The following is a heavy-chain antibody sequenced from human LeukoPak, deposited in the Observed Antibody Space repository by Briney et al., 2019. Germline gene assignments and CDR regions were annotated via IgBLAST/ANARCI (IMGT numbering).Heavy chain of an antibody. CDR1: GFTFSSHS. CDR3: AKDQRGAYCSSTSCSLGDY. Sequence: GGSLRLSCAASGFTFSSHSMNWVRQAPGKGLEWVSYISSSSSTIYYADSVKGRFTISRDNAKNSLYLQMNSLRAEDTAVYYCAKDQRGAYCSSTSCSLGDYWGQGTLVTVSS. CDR2: ISSSSSTI. V-gene: IGHV3-48*01. J-gene: IGHJ4*02. D-gene: IGHD2-2*01.